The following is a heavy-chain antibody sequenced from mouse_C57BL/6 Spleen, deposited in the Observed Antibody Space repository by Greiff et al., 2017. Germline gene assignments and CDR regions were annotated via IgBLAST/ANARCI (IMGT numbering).Heavy chain of an antibody. CDR2: IYPSDSET. Sequence: QVQLQQHGAELVRPGSSVKLSCKASGYTFTSYWMDWVKQRPGQGLEWIGNIYPSDSETHYNQKFKDKATLTVDKSSSTAYMQLSSLTSEDSAVYYCARERGRDYWGQGTTLTVAS. V-gene: IGHV1-61*01. J-gene: IGHJ2*01. CDR3: ARERGRDY. D-gene: IGHD4-1*01. CDR1: GYTFTSYW.